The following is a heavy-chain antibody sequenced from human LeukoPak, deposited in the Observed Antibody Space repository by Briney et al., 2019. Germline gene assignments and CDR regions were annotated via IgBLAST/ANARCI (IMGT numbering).Heavy chain of an antibody. D-gene: IGHD3-22*01. Sequence: PGGSLRLSCAASGFTFSSHAMSWVRQAPGKGLEWVSGFSGSGADTDYTDSVKGRFTISRDNSKNTLYLQMNSLRAEDTAIYYCAKGARSGVITSLDYWGQGTLVTVSS. J-gene: IGHJ4*02. CDR1: GFTFSSHA. CDR2: FSGSGADT. CDR3: AKGARSGVITSLDY. V-gene: IGHV3-23*01.